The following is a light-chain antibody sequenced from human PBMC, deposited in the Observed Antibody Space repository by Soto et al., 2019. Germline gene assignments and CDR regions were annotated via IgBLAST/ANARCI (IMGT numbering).Light chain of an antibody. CDR1: QGIGSW. CDR3: QQAKSFPLT. CDR2: AAA. V-gene: IGKV1-12*01. Sequence: DIQMPQSPSSVSAYVGDIVPITCRASQGIGSWLGWYQQKPGKAPKLLIYAAASLQSGVPSRFSDTFSGTEFTLTISSLQPEDLATYFCQQAKSFPLTFGPGTK. J-gene: IGKJ3*01.